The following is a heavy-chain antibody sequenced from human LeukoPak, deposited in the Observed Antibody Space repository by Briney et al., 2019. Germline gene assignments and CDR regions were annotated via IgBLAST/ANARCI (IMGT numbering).Heavy chain of an antibody. J-gene: IGHJ5*02. CDR3: ARPYYYDSRIDP. CDR2: MYYSGST. V-gene: IGHV4-30-4*01. Sequence: SETLSLICSVSGGSISSGDYYWSWIRQPPGKGLGWIAYMYYSGSTYYNPSLTSRVTMSADPSKNKLSLKLSCVTAADTAVYYCARPYYYDSRIDPWGQGIQVTVSS. D-gene: IGHD3-22*01. CDR1: GGSISSGDYY.